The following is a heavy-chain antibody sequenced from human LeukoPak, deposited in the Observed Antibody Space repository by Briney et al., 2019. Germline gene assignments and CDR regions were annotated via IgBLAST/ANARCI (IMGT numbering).Heavy chain of an antibody. V-gene: IGHV3-23*01. CDR2: ISGSGGST. Sequence: PGGSLRLSCAASGFTFSNYWMSWVRQAPGKGLEWVSAISGSGGSTYYADSVKGRFTISRDNSKNTLYLQMNSLRAEDTAVYYCAKERDYDILTGYYDYWGQGTLVTVSS. CDR1: GFTFSNYW. CDR3: AKERDYDILTGYYDY. J-gene: IGHJ4*02. D-gene: IGHD3-9*01.